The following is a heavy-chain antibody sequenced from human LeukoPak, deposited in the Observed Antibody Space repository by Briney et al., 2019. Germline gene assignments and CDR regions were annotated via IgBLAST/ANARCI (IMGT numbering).Heavy chain of an antibody. CDR1: GFTFSNYA. D-gene: IGHD2-2*01. J-gene: IGHJ4*02. CDR2: ISYNGGKK. V-gene: IGHV3-30-3*01. CDR3: AREESAMVVIEY. Sequence: PGGSLRLSCAASGFTFSNYAMHWVRRAPGKGLEWVAVISYNGGKKNYADSLKGRFTVSGDNSKTTLYLKMNSLRFEDTALYYCAREESAMVVIEYWGQGTLGTVSS.